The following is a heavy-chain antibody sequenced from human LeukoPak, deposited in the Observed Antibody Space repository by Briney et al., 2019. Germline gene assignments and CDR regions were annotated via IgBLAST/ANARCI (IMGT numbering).Heavy chain of an antibody. CDR3: ARDNNGWFGELLKAPAVYYYYYMDV. CDR2: IIPIFGTA. J-gene: IGHJ6*03. V-gene: IGHV1-69*06. Sequence: ASVKVSCKASGGTFSSYAISWVRQAPGQGLEWMGGIIPIFGTANYAQKFQGRVTITADKSTSTAYMELSSLRSEDTAVYYCARDNNGWFGELLKAPAVYYYYYMDVWGKGTTVTVSS. D-gene: IGHD3-10*01. CDR1: GGTFSSYA.